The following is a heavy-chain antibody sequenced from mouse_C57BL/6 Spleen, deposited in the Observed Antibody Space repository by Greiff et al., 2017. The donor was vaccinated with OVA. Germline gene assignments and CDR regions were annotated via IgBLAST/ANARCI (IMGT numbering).Heavy chain of an antibody. CDR2: ISYSGST. CDR1: GYSITSDY. J-gene: IGHJ3*01. CDR3: ARSISPTRFAY. V-gene: IGHV3-8*01. Sequence: VQLKESGPGLAKPSQSLSLTCSVTGYSITSDYWNWIRQFPGNKLEYMGYISYSGSTYYNPSLNSRISITRDTSKNQYYLQLNSVTTEDTATYYSARSISPTRFAYWGQGTLVTVSA.